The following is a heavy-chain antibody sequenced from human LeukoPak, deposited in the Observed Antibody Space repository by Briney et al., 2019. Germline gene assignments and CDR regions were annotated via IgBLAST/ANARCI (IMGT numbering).Heavy chain of an antibody. J-gene: IGHJ6*03. CDR1: GFTFSSYG. V-gene: IGHV3-20*04. Sequence: PGGSLRLSCAASGFTFSSYGMSWVRQAPGKGLEWVSGINWNGGSTGYADSVKGRFTISRDNAKNSLYLQMNSLRAEDTALYYCARVKGEQWLVSYYYYYYVDVWGKGTTVTVSS. D-gene: IGHD6-19*01. CDR2: INWNGGST. CDR3: ARVKGEQWLVSYYYYYYVDV.